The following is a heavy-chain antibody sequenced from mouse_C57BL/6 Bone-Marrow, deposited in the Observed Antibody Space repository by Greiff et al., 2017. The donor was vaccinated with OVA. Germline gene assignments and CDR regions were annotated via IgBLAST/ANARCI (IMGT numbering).Heavy chain of an antibody. CDR3: ARLTFYYCAMDY. Sequence: EVNVVESGGGLVKPGGSLKLSCAASGFTFSDYGMHWVRQAPEKGLEWVAYISSGSSTINYADTVKGRFTISIDNAKNTLFLQMTSLRSEDTAMYYCARLTFYYCAMDYSGQGTSVTVSS. J-gene: IGHJ4*01. CDR1: GFTFSDYG. CDR2: ISSGSSTI. V-gene: IGHV5-17*01. D-gene: IGHD4-1*01.